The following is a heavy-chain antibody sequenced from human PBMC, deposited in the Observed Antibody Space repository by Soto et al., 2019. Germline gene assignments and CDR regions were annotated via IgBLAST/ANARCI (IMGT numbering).Heavy chain of an antibody. CDR3: AIGPHVLLNYNWFET. J-gene: IGHJ5*01. CDR2: ISAYNGNT. Sequence: ASVRVSCKASGCAFTSYGMSWVRQAPGRGLEWMGWISAYNGNTNYAQKLQGRVTMTTDTSTSTDYMELRSLRSDDTAVYYCAIGPHVLLNYNWFETWGNGTRVTVSS. D-gene: IGHD2-15*01. V-gene: IGHV1-18*04. CDR1: GCAFTSYG.